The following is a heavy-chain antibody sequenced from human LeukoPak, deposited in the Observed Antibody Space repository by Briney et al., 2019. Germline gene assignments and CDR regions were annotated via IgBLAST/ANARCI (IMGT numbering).Heavy chain of an antibody. CDR2: IYSGGST. Sequence: PGGSLRLSCAASGFTVSSNYMSWVRQAPGKGLEWVSVIYSGGSTYYADSVKGRFTISRDNSKSTLYLQMNSLRAEDTAVYYCARDPSDAFDIWGQGTMVTVSS. CDR3: ARDPSDAFDI. D-gene: IGHD6-6*01. J-gene: IGHJ3*02. CDR1: GFTVSSNY. V-gene: IGHV3-66*01.